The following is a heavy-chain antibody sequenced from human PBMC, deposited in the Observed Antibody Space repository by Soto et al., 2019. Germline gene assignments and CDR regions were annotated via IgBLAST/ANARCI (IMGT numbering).Heavy chain of an antibody. V-gene: IGHV4-31*03. Sequence: LSLTCSVSGYSITAGGYYWSWIRQHPGKGLEWIGSFYSSGSIIYNPSLKSRVSISGDTSRNQFPMTLTSVTAADTALYYCARMYSSGSGWFHPWGQGTLVTVSS. D-gene: IGHD3-22*01. CDR3: ARMYSSGSGWFHP. CDR2: FYSSGSI. J-gene: IGHJ5*02. CDR1: GYSITAGGYY.